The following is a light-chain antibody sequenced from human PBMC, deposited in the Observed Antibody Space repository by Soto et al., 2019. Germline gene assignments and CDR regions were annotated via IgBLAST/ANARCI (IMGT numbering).Light chain of an antibody. Sequence: EIVLTQFPATLSLSPGERATLSCRASQSVSTFLAWYQQKPGQAPRLLIYDTSNRATGVPARFSGSGSETDFTLTISSLEPEDSAVYYCQQRSNWPTFGQGTKVDIK. V-gene: IGKV3-11*01. CDR2: DTS. J-gene: IGKJ1*01. CDR1: QSVSTF. CDR3: QQRSNWPT.